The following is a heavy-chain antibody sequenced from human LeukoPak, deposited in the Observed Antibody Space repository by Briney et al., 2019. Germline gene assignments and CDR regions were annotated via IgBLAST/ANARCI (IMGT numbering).Heavy chain of an antibody. CDR1: GYTLTSYG. J-gene: IGHJ4*01. CDR2: ISAYNGNT. Sequence: ASVKVSCKASGYTLTSYGISWVRQAPGQGLEWMGWISAYNGNTNYAQKLQGRVTMTTDTSTSTAYMELRSLRSDDTAVYYCARTRYCSGGSCLDYWGQEPWSPSPQ. V-gene: IGHV1-18*01. D-gene: IGHD2-15*01. CDR3: ARTRYCSGGSCLDY.